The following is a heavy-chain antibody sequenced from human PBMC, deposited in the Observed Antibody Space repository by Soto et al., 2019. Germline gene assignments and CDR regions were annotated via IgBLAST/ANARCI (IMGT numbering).Heavy chain of an antibody. J-gene: IGHJ6*02. D-gene: IGHD6-13*01. CDR3: ARGGQQLVHDREWYYYYGMDV. V-gene: IGHV1-18*01. Sequence: ASVKVSCKASGYTFTSYGISWVRQAPGQGLEWMGWISAYNGNTNYAQKLQGRVTMTTDTSTSKAYMELRSLRSDDTAVYYCARGGQQLVHDREWYYYYGMDVWGQGTTVTVSS. CDR2: ISAYNGNT. CDR1: GYTFTSYG.